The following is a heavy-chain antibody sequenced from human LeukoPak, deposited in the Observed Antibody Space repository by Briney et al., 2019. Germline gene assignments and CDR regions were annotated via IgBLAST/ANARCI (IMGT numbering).Heavy chain of an antibody. V-gene: IGHV4-4*07. J-gene: IGHJ4*02. CDR3: ARQGYYYDSSGFDY. CDR2: IYTSGST. D-gene: IGHD3-22*01. Sequence: SETLSLTCTVSGGSISSYYWSWIRQPAGKGLEWIGRIYTSGSTNYNPSLKSRVTMSVDTSKNQSSLKLSSVTAADTAVYYCARQGYYYDSSGFDYWGQGTLVTVSS. CDR1: GGSISSYY.